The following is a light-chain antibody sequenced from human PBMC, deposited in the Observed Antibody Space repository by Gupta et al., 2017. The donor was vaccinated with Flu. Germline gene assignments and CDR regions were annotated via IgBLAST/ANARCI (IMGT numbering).Light chain of an antibody. J-gene: IGLJ3*02. CDR3: AAWYDSRNSVV. V-gene: IGLV1-47*01. Sequence: VLTPPPSASVPPGQRVAVSCCRTNSNIGDNYVCWYQQHPGTAPQLLIYRNNGRPSGVPERFSGSKSGTTAALSSSGLLAEDDADYYCAAWYDSRNSVVFGGGTKVTVL. CDR2: RNN. CDR1: NSNIGDNY.